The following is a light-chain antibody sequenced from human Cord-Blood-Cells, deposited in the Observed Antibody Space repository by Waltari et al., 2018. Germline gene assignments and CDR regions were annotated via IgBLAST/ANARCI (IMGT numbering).Light chain of an antibody. J-gene: IGKJ2*01. CDR2: GAS. CDR3: QQYNNWPPYT. CDR1: QSVSSN. V-gene: IGKV3-15*01. Sequence: EIVMTQSPAPLSVSPGERATLSCRASQSVSSNLAWYQQKPGQAPRLLIYGASTRATGIPARVSGSGSGTEFTLTISSLQSEDFAVYYCQQYNNWPPYTVGQGTKLEIK.